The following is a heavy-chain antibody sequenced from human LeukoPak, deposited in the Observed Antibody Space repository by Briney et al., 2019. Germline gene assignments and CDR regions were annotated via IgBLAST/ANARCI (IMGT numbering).Heavy chain of an antibody. V-gene: IGHV4-59*01. CDR1: GGSITSFY. D-gene: IGHD1-14*01. CDR2: IYFSGST. CDR3: ARSPAHYYYMDV. Sequence: PSETLSLTCTLSGGSITSFYWNWIRQPPGKGLEWIGYIYFSGSTNYTPSLKSRVAISVDTSKNQFSLKLSSVTAADTAVYYCARSPAHYYYMDVWGKGTTVTVSS. J-gene: IGHJ6*03.